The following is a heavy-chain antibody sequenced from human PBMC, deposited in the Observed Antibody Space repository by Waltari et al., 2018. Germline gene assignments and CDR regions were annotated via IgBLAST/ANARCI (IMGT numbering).Heavy chain of an antibody. CDR1: GGSFRGYY. Sequence: QVQLQQWGAGLLKPSETLSLICAVYGGSFRGYYWSWIRQPPGKGLEWIGEINHSGSTNYNPSLKSRVTISVDTSKNQFSLKLSSVTAADTAVYYCARDYYDSSGYYYYYYGMDVWGQGTTVTVSS. J-gene: IGHJ6*02. V-gene: IGHV4-34*01. CDR2: INHSGST. D-gene: IGHD3-22*01. CDR3: ARDYYDSSGYYYYYYGMDV.